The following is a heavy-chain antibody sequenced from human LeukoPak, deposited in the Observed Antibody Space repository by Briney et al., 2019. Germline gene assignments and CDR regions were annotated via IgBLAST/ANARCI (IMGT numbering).Heavy chain of an antibody. CDR2: IYHSGST. CDR3: GRSIDGGPGEDY. V-gene: IGHV4-4*02. CDR1: GGSISSSNW. Sequence: SGTLSLTCAVSGGSISSSNWWSWVRQPPGKGLEWIGEIYHSGSTNYNPSLKSRVTISVDTSKNQFSLKLSSVTAADTAVYYCGRSIDGGPGEDYWGQGTLVTVSS. J-gene: IGHJ4*02. D-gene: IGHD3-16*01.